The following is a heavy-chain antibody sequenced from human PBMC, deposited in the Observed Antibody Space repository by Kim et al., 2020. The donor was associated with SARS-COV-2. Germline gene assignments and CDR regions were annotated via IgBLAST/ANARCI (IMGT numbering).Heavy chain of an antibody. J-gene: IGHJ4*02. CDR2: IYYSGST. D-gene: IGHD3-22*01. CDR1: GGSISSGGYY. V-gene: IGHV4-31*03. CDR3: ARASVVTMIVVVDGGSFDY. Sequence: SETLSLTCTVSGGSISSGGYYWSWIRQHPGKGLEWIGYIYYSGSTYYNPSLKSRVTISVDTSKNQFSLKLSSVTAADTAVYYCARASVVTMIVVVDGGSFDYWGQGTLVTVSS.